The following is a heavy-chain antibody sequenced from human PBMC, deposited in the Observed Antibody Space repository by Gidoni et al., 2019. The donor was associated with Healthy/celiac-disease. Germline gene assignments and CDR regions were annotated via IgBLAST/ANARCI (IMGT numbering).Heavy chain of an antibody. CDR1: GFSLSTGGVG. D-gene: IGHD3-10*01. Sequence: QITLKEAGPTLVKPTQTLTLTCTFAGFSLSTGGVGVGWIRQPPGKALEGLALIYWDDDKRYSPSLKSRVSITKDTSKTQVVLTLTNMDPVDTATYYCAHNGEYFDYWGQGTLVTVSS. J-gene: IGHJ4*02. CDR3: AHNGEYFDY. CDR2: IYWDDDK. V-gene: IGHV2-5*02.